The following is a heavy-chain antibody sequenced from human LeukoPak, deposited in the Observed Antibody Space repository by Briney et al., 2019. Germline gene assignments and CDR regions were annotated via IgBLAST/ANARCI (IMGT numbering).Heavy chain of an antibody. J-gene: IGHJ5*02. Sequence: PSGTLSLTCTVSGGSISSYYWSWIRQPPGKGLEWIGYIYYSGSTNYNPSLKSRVIISVDTSKNQFSLKLSSVTAADTAVYYCARGLGSTSWFDPWGQGTLVTVSS. CDR1: GGSISSYY. CDR3: ARGLGSTSWFDP. CDR2: IYYSGST. D-gene: IGHD2-2*01. V-gene: IGHV4-59*08.